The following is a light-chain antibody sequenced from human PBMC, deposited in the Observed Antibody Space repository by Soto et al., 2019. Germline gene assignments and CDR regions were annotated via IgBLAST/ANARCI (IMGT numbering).Light chain of an antibody. V-gene: IGKV3-20*01. J-gene: IGKJ4*01. CDR1: QSVSSSY. CDR2: GAS. CDR3: QQYGRSALT. Sequence: EIVLTQSPGTVSLSPGERATLSCRASQSVSSSYLAWYQQKTGQAPRLLIYGASSRATGVPDRFSGSGSGTDFTLTISRLEAEHCAVYYCQQYGRSALTFGGGTKVEI.